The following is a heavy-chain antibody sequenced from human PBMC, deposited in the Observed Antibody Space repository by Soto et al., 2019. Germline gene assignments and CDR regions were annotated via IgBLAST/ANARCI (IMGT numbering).Heavy chain of an antibody. J-gene: IGHJ4*02. CDR2: LSASGATT. CDR3: TKGGIPRRYNIPKVDFDY. D-gene: IGHD1-1*01. V-gene: IGHV3-23*01. Sequence: EVHLLESGGDLVQRGGSLRLSCAASGFIFSNYAMSWVRQAPGKGLEWVSALSASGATTYYPDSVKGRFTVSRDNSKDTLYPQMNSLRAEDTAVYYCTKGGIPRRYNIPKVDFDYWGQGSLVTVSS. CDR1: GFIFSNYA.